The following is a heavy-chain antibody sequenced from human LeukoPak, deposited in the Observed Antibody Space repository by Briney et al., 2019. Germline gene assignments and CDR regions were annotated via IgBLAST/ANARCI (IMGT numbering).Heavy chain of an antibody. CDR2: INHSGST. V-gene: IGHV4-34*01. D-gene: IGHD3-10*01. Sequence: PSETLSLTCAVYGGSFSGYYWSWLRQPPGKGLEWIGEINHSGSTNYNPSLKSRVTISVDTSKNQFSLKLSSVTAADTAVYYCARSGPYGSGSYYNVGFSWFDPWGQGTLVTVSS. CDR3: ARSGPYGSGSYYNVGFSWFDP. CDR1: GGSFSGYY. J-gene: IGHJ5*02.